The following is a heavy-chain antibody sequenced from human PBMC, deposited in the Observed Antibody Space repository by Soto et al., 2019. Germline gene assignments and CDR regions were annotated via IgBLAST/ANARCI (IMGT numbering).Heavy chain of an antibody. CDR1: GYTFTSYY. J-gene: IGHJ5*02. CDR3: ASASGYYDSSGYYTVGEDWFDP. V-gene: IGHV1-46*03. CDR2: INPSGGST. D-gene: IGHD3-22*01. Sequence: QVQLVQSGAEVKKPGASVKVSCKASGYTFTSYYMHWVRQAPGQGLEWMGIINPSGGSTSYAQKFQGRVTMTRDTSTSTVYMELSSLRSEETAVYYCASASGYYDSSGYYTVGEDWFDPWGQGTLVHVSS.